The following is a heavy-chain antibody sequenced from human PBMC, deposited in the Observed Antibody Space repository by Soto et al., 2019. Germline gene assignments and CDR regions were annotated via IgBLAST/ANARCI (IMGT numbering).Heavy chain of an antibody. CDR1: GFPFRNFV. D-gene: IGHD2-21*01. Sequence: EVQLLESGGGIVQTGGSLRVSCVASGFPFRNFVMSWVRQAPGKGLEWVSAIRGTGGETFYADSVKGRFTISRDNCNNTVYLQKNSLRDEDTALYLCAQDRGCGVVNPSHDYWGQCTLVTVSS. CDR3: AQDRGCGVVNPSHDY. CDR2: IRGTGGET. V-gene: IGHV3-23*01. J-gene: IGHJ4*02.